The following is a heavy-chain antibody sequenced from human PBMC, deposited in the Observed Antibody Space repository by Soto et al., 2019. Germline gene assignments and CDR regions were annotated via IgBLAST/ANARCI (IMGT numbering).Heavy chain of an antibody. J-gene: IGHJ5*02. CDR1: GVSISSGDYY. D-gene: IGHD3-10*01. V-gene: IGHV4-61*08. CDR2: IYYSGST. Sequence: SETLSLTCTVSGVSISSGDYYWIWIRQTPGKGLEWIGYIYYSGSTNYNPSLKSRVTISVDTSKNQFSLKLSSVTAADTAVFYCARSLWFGELAVWFDPWGQGTLVTVSS. CDR3: ARSLWFGELAVWFDP.